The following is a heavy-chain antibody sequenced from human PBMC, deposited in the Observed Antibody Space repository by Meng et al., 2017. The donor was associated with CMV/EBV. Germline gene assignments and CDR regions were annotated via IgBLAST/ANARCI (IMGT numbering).Heavy chain of an antibody. Sequence: SETLSLTCTVSGGSIGSYYWSWIRQPPGKGLEWIGYIYYSGSTNYNPSLKSRVTISVDTSKNQFSLKLSSVTAADTAVYYCARDHALGWYDFWSGYYTGGMDVWGQGTTVTVSS. J-gene: IGHJ6*02. V-gene: IGHV4-59*01. D-gene: IGHD3-3*01. CDR1: GGSIGSYY. CDR3: ARDHALGWYDFWSGYYTGGMDV. CDR2: IYYSGST.